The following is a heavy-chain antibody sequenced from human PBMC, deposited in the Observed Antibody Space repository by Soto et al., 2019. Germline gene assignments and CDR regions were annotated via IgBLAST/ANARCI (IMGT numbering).Heavy chain of an antibody. CDR3: AKEDDAWTNGHFDI. Sequence: EVQLLESGGGLVQPGGSLRLSCAASGFTFSSYDMSWVRQAPGKGLEWVSAISGSGDSTYYADSVKGRFTISRHNSKNTLFVQMNSLRAEDTAMYYCAKEDDAWTNGHFDIWGQGTMVTVSS. V-gene: IGHV3-23*01. CDR2: ISGSGDST. CDR1: GFTFSSYD. J-gene: IGHJ3*02. D-gene: IGHD3-3*01.